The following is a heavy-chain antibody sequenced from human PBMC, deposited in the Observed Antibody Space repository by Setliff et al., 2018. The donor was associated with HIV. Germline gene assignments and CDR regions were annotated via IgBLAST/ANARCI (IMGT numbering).Heavy chain of an antibody. CDR1: GDTNPSDA. J-gene: IGHJ4*02. D-gene: IGHD3-3*01. Sequence: ASVKVSCKASGDTNPSDAISWVRQAPGQGLEWMGWMHPNSGATKYAQKFRDRVTLTGDTSISTASMELSSLKSDDTAMYYCATSTSRFFWNGFYQGGFGSRNSHSFENWGQGTLVTVSS. CDR2: MHPNSGAT. V-gene: IGHV1-2*02. CDR3: ATSTSRFFWNGFYQGGFGSRNSHSFEN.